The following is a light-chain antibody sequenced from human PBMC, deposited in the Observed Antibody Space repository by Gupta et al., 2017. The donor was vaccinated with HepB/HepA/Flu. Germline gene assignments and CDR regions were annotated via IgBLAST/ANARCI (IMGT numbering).Light chain of an antibody. J-gene: IGKJ4*01. Sequence: DIVMTQSPRSLPVTPGEPASISCRSSQSLLHSNGYNYLDWYLQKPGQSPQLLIYLGSHRASGLPDRFRGTGRGTGLTLRIIRGEAANVGVYYFRRVLPAPITFVGGTRVEIK. CDR2: LGS. V-gene: IGKV2-28*01. CDR1: QSLLHSNGYNY. CDR3: RRVLPAPIT.